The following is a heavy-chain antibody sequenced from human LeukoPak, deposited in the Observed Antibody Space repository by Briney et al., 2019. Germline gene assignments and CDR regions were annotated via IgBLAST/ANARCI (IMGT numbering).Heavy chain of an antibody. Sequence: WETLSLTCTVSGGSISSSSYYWGWIRQPPGKGLEWIVSIYYSGSTYYNLSLKSRVTISVDTSKNPFSLKLSSVTAADTAVYYCARHISYGKDYWGQGTLVTVSS. CDR1: GGSISSSSYY. D-gene: IGHD1-26*01. V-gene: IGHV4-39*01. CDR2: IYYSGST. J-gene: IGHJ4*02. CDR3: ARHISYGKDY.